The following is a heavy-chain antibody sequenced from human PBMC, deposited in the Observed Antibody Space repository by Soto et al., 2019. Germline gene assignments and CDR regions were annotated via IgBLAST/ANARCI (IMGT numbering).Heavy chain of an antibody. D-gene: IGHD3-10*01. Sequence: ASVKVSCKASGYTFTSYGISWVRQAPGQGLEWMGWISAYNGNTNYAQKLQGRVTMTTDTSTSTAYMELRSLRSDDTAVYYCARAISSWYYYGSGSYPDFDYWGQGTLVTVSS. CDR2: ISAYNGNT. CDR3: ARAISSWYYYGSGSYPDFDY. J-gene: IGHJ4*02. V-gene: IGHV1-18*01. CDR1: GYTFTSYG.